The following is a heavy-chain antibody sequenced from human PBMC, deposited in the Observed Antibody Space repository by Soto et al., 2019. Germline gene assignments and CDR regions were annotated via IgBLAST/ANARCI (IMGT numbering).Heavy chain of an antibody. CDR2: IYYSGST. D-gene: IGHD4-17*01. CDR1: GGSISSYY. Sequence: LSLTCTVSGGSISSYYWSWIRQPPGKGLEWIGYIYYSGSTNYNPSLKSRVTISVDTSKNQFSLKLSSVTAADTAVYYCARLYGLDAFDIWGQGTMVTVSS. V-gene: IGHV4-59*01. J-gene: IGHJ3*02. CDR3: ARLYGLDAFDI.